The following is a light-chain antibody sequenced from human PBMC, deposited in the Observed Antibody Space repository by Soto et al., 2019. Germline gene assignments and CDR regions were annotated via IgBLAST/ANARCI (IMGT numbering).Light chain of an antibody. CDR3: QQSFRTPFT. V-gene: IGKV1-39*01. CDR1: QSISSY. CDR2: AAS. Sequence: DIQMTQSPSSLSASGGDRANITCRASQSISSYLNWYQQKPGKAPKLLVYAASRLQSGVTSRFSGTGSGTDFTLTISSLQPEDFATYYCQQSFRTPFTFGPRNKLDIK. J-gene: IGKJ3*01.